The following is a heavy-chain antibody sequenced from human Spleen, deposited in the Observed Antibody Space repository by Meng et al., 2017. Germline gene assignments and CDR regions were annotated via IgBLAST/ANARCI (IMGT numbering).Heavy chain of an antibody. CDR1: GGSFSGYY. Sequence: VQPREWGAGLLVSSAALSLTCAVYGGSFSGYYWSWIRQPTGKGLEWIGEINHSGSTNYNPSLKSRVTISVDTSNNQFSLRLSSVTAADTAMYYCVRTSVNYFRWFDPWGQGTLVTVSS. CDR3: VRTSVNYFRWFDP. V-gene: IGHV4-34*01. J-gene: IGHJ5*02. CDR2: INHSGST. D-gene: IGHD1-26*01.